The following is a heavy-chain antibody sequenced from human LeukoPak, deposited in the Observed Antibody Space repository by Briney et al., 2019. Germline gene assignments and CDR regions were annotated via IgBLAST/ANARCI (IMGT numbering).Heavy chain of an antibody. CDR2: INPNSGGT. D-gene: IGHD3-10*01. CDR3: ARRPGSGELLTVGNWFDP. J-gene: IGHJ5*02. Sequence: VASVKVSCKASGYTFTGYYMHWVRQAPGQGLEWMGRINPNSGGTNYAQKFQGRFTMTRDTSISTAYMELSRLRSDDTAVYYCARRPGSGELLTVGNWFDPWGQGTLVTVSS. V-gene: IGHV1-2*06. CDR1: GYTFTGYY.